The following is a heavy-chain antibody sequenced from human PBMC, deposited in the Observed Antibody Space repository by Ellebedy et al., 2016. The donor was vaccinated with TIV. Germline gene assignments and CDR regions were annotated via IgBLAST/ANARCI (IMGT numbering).Heavy chain of an antibody. CDR3: ARRGSRYWHFDL. D-gene: IGHD1-1*01. CDR2: ISSSSSYI. J-gene: IGHJ2*01. V-gene: IGHV3-21*01. Sequence: PGGSLRLSCAASGFTFSTYSMNWVRQAPGKGLEWVASISSSSSYIYYADSMKGRFTISRDNAKNSLYLQMNSLRAEDTAVYYCARRGSRYWHFDLWGRGNQVIVSS. CDR1: GFTFSTYS.